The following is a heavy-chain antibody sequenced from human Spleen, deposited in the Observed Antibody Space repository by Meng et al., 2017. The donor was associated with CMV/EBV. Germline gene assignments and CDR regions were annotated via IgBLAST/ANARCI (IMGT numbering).Heavy chain of an antibody. Sequence: KVSCKGSPNSFTNYWIGWVRQMPGKGLEWMGIIFPDDSDTRYSPSLEGQVTISVDRSITTAYLEWSSLKASDTAMYYCARHRALGYCSGSSCYGPFDIWGPGTMVTVSS. V-gene: IGHV5-51*01. J-gene: IGHJ3*02. D-gene: IGHD2-2*01. CDR1: PNSFTNYW. CDR2: IFPDDSDT. CDR3: ARHRALGYCSGSSCYGPFDI.